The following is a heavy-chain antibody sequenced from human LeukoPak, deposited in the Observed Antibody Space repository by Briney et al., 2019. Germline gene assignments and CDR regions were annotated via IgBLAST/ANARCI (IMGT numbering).Heavy chain of an antibody. CDR1: GFTFSSYW. CDR2: IKHDGSEN. J-gene: IGHJ4*02. V-gene: IGHV3-7*01. D-gene: IGHD4-17*01. Sequence: PGGSLRLSCVASGFTFSSYWMTWVRQAPGKGLEWVANIKHDGSENYYVDSVKGRFTISRDNAKKSLYLQMNSLRVEDTAVYYCARDPYGDYGDCFDYWGQGTLVTVSS. CDR3: ARDPYGDYGDCFDY.